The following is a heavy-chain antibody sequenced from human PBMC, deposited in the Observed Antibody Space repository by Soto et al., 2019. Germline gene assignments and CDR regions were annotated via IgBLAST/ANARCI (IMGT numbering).Heavy chain of an antibody. D-gene: IGHD2-2*01. CDR3: TSGLDPASAWYFDL. CDR1: GYTFTTYF. J-gene: IGHJ2*01. V-gene: IGHV1-46*03. Sequence: QVQLVQSGAEVKKPGASVKVSCKASGYTFTTYFIHWVRQAPGQGLEWMGLINPSGGSTSYAQKFRGRVTMTRDTSTSTVYMELSSLRSEDTAVYYCTSGLDPASAWYFDLWGRGTLVTVSS. CDR2: INPSGGST.